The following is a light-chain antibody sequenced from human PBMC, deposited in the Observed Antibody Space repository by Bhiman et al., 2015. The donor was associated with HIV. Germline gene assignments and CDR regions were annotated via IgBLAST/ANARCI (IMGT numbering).Light chain of an antibody. V-gene: IGLV3-21*01. J-gene: IGLJ1*01. Sequence: SYELTQPPSVSVAPGKTARITCGGNNIGSKSVHWYQQKPGQAPVLVIYYDSDRPSGIPERFSGSNSGNTATLTISGTQATDEADYYCQAWDNSTGVFGTGTKVTVL. CDR3: QAWDNSTGV. CDR1: NIGSKS. CDR2: YDS.